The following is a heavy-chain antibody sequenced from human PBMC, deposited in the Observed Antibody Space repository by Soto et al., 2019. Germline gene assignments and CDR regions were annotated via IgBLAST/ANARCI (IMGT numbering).Heavy chain of an antibody. V-gene: IGHV3-11*05. CDR2: ISSSTSHT. CDR1: GFTFSDYY. Sequence: QVQLVESGGGLVKPGGSLRLSCAVSGFTFSDYYMTWIRQAPGKGLEWVSYISSSTSHTNYADSVKGRFTISRDNAKNSLFLQMNSPGAEDTAVYYCARGRGAAAAYFDFWGQGTLVTVSS. J-gene: IGHJ4*02. D-gene: IGHD6-13*01. CDR3: ARGRGAAAAYFDF.